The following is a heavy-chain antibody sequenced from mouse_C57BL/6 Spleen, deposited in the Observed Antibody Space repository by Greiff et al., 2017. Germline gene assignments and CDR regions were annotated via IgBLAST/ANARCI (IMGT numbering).Heavy chain of an antibody. J-gene: IGHJ4*01. CDR3: ARYFSNYVHYAMDY. CDR2: IHPNSGST. D-gene: IGHD2-5*01. Sequence: VQLQQPGAELVKPGASVKLSCKASGYTFTSYWMHWVKQRPGQGLEWIGMIHPNSGSTNYNEKFKSKATLTVDKSSSTAYMQLSSLTSEDSAVYYCARYFSNYVHYAMDYWGQGTSVTVSS. V-gene: IGHV1-64*01. CDR1: GYTFTSYW.